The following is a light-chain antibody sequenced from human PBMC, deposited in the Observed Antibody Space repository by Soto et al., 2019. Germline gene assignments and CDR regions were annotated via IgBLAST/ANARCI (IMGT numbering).Light chain of an antibody. CDR1: QSISTY. CDR2: VAS. J-gene: IGKJ2*01. V-gene: IGKV1-39*01. CDR3: QQSYITPYT. Sequence: DIQMTQSPSSLSASVGDRVTITCRASQSISTYLNWYQHKRGKAPKLLIYVASSLQSGVPSRFSRSGSGTDFTLTISNLKPEDFATYYCQQSYITPYTFGQGTKLEIK.